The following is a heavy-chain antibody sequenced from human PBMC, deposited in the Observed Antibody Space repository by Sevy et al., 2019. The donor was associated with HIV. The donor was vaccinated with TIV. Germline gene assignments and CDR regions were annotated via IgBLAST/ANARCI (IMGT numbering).Heavy chain of an antibody. Sequence: SETLSLTCTVSGGSITGYFWSWMRQPPGKGLEWIGNIHYRGRTNYNPTLTSRVTRSVDTSENHFSLRLTSVTAADTAVYYCARLHNNDFVNSWGQGTLVTVSS. D-gene: IGHD3-16*01. CDR3: ARLHNNDFVNS. CDR2: IHYRGRT. J-gene: IGHJ4*02. V-gene: IGHV4-59*13. CDR1: GGSITGYF.